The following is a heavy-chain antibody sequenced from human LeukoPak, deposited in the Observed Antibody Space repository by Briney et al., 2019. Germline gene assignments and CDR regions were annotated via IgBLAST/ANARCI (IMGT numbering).Heavy chain of an antibody. D-gene: IGHD3-10*01. CDR2: IRGDENEI. J-gene: IGHJ4*02. CDR1: GFTFSSHW. V-gene: IGHV3-74*01. CDR3: ARGHVPGSTRHWDF. Sequence: GGSLRLSCEASGFTFSSHWMHWVRRVPGKGLVLDARIRGDENEIDYADSVKGRFTISRDNAKNTLYLQMNSLGVEDTAVYFCARGHVPGSTRHWDFWGQGTLVTVSS.